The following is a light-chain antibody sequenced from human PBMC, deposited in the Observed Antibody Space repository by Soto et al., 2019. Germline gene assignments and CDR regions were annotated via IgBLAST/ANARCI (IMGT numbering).Light chain of an antibody. Sequence: IGLTQSAATVSLSPGERATLSCRASESVSSYLAWYQQKPGQAPRLLIYDASNRATGIPARFSGSGSGTDFTLTISSLEPEDFAVYYCQQRSNWPITFGQGTRLEI. V-gene: IGKV3-11*01. CDR1: ESVSSY. J-gene: IGKJ5*01. CDR3: QQRSNWPIT. CDR2: DAS.